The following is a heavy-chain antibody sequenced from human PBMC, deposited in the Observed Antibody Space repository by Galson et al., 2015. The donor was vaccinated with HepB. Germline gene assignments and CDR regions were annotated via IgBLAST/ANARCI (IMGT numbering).Heavy chain of an antibody. CDR2: IYSAGDS. D-gene: IGHD5-24*01. J-gene: IGHJ4*02. Sequence: SLRLSCAASGFTVSGNYMSWVRQAPGKGLEWVSIIYSAGDSYYGDSVRGRFTISRDNAKNTLYLQMNSLRDDDTAVYYCARGGRDGYYHFDYWGQGTLVTVSS. CDR3: ARGGRDGYYHFDY. V-gene: IGHV3-53*01. CDR1: GFTVSGNY.